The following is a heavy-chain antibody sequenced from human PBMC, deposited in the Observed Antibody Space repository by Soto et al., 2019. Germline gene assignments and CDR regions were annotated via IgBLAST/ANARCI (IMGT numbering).Heavy chain of an antibody. CDR3: ARHMAYYDILTGYYRWYGMDV. D-gene: IGHD3-9*01. V-gene: IGHV5-51*01. J-gene: IGHJ6*02. CDR1: GYSFTSYW. CDR2: IYPGDSDT. Sequence: PGESLKISCKGSGYSFTSYWIGLVRQMPGKGLEWMGIIYPGDSDTRYSPSFQGQVTISADKSISTAYLQWSSLKASDTAMYYCARHMAYYDILTGYYRWYGMDVWGQGTTVTVSS.